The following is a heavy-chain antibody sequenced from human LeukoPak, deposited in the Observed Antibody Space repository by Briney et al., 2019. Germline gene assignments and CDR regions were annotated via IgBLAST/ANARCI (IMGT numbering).Heavy chain of an antibody. CDR2: ISSSSSYT. CDR1: GFTFSDYY. Sequence: PGGSLRLSCAASGFTFSDYYMSWIRQAPGKGLEWVSYISSSSSYTNYADSVKGRFTISRDNAKNSLYLQMNSLRAEDTAVYYCARFLDYGDYSIDYWGQGTLVTVSS. V-gene: IGHV3-11*06. D-gene: IGHD4-17*01. CDR3: ARFLDYGDYSIDY. J-gene: IGHJ4*02.